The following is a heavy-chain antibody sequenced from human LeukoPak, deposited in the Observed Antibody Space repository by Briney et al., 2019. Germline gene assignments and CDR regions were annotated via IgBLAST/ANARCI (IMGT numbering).Heavy chain of an antibody. Sequence: ASVKVSCKASGYTFTGYYMHWVRQAPGQGLEWMGWINPNSGGTNYAQKFQGRVTMTRDTSISTAYMELSRLGSDDTAVYYCARDCRLVPAAVNAFDIWGQGTMVTVSS. V-gene: IGHV1-2*02. CDR1: GYTFTGYY. J-gene: IGHJ3*02. CDR2: INPNSGGT. D-gene: IGHD2-2*01. CDR3: ARDCRLVPAAVNAFDI.